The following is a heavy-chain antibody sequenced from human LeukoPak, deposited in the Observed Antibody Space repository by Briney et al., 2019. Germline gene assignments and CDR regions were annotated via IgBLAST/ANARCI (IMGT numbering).Heavy chain of an antibody. J-gene: IGHJ5*02. D-gene: IGHD6-13*01. V-gene: IGHV4-59*01. CDR1: GASISHYS. CDR3: ARGSRVAVSGSRPFDP. Sequence: SETLSLTCAVSGASISHYSWRWIRQPPGKGLEWIGDIYASGSTSYNPSHTGRVTTSKDASKNHFSLKLIPVTAADTAVYYCARGSRVAVSGSRPFDPWGQGTLVTVSS. CDR2: IYASGST.